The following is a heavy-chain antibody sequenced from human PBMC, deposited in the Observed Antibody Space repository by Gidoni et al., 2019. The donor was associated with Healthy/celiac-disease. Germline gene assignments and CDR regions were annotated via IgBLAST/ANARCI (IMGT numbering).Heavy chain of an antibody. CDR1: GFTFDDYT. CDR3: AKNGKQHLYYFDY. CDR2: ISWDGGST. J-gene: IGHJ4*02. V-gene: IGHV3-43*01. D-gene: IGHD1-1*01. Sequence: EVQLVESGGVVVQPGGSLRLSCAASGFTFDDYTMHWVRQAPGKGLEWVSLISWDGGSTYYADSVKGRFTISRDNSKNSLYLQMNSLRTEDTALYYCAKNGKQHLYYFDYWGQGTLVTVSS.